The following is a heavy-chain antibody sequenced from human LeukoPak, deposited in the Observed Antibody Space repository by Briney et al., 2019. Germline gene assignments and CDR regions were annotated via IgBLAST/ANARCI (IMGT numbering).Heavy chain of an antibody. CDR3: AKGYNYDFGHNVGDSYYYMDV. D-gene: IGHD3-22*01. Sequence: GGSLRLSCAASGFTFSGYDMNWVRQAPGKGLEWVSSISGSSSYIYYADSMRGRFTISRDNGKNSLYLQMNSLRAEDTAVYYCAKGYNYDFGHNVGDSYYYMDVWGKGTTVTVSS. J-gene: IGHJ6*03. CDR2: ISGSSSYI. CDR1: GFTFSGYD. V-gene: IGHV3-21*04.